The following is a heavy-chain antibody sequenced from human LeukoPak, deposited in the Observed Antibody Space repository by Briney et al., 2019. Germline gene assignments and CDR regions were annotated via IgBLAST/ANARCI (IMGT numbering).Heavy chain of an antibody. D-gene: IGHD3-10*01. Sequence: SETLSLTCSVSGGSISGYYWSWIRQPPGKGLEWIGYIYYSGSTNYNPSLKSRVTISVDTSKNQFSLKLSSVTAADTAVYYCARAVTSDAFDIWGQGTMVTVSS. CDR1: GGSISGYY. CDR3: ARAVTSDAFDI. J-gene: IGHJ3*02. V-gene: IGHV4-59*01. CDR2: IYYSGST.